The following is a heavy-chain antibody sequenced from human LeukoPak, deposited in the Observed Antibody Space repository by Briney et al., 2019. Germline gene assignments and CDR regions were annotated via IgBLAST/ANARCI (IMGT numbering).Heavy chain of an antibody. CDR3: ARAPKPRALLRWYYMDV. Sequence: GRSLRLSCAASGFTFSSYAMHWVRQAPGKGLEWVAFISYDGDNKYYADSVKGRFTISRDNSKNTLYLQMNSLRAEDTAVYYCARAPKPRALLRWYYMDVWGKGTTVTVSS. D-gene: IGHD1-26*01. CDR1: GFTFSSYA. CDR2: ISYDGDNK. J-gene: IGHJ6*03. V-gene: IGHV3-30*01.